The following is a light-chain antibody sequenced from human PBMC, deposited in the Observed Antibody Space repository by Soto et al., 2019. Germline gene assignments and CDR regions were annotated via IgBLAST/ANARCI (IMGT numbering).Light chain of an antibody. J-gene: IGLJ2*01. CDR2: DVT. V-gene: IGLV2-11*01. CDR3: CSYVGSYSVV. Sequence: QSALTQPRSVSGSPGQSVTISCTGTSSDVGNYNYVSWYQQHPGKAPKLMIYDVTNRPSGVPDRFSGSKSDNTASLTISGLQADDEADYYCCSYVGSYSVVFGGGTKVTVL. CDR1: SSDVGNYNY.